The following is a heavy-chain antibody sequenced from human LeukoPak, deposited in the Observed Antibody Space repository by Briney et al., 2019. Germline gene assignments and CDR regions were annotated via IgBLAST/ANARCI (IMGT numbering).Heavy chain of an antibody. V-gene: IGHV1-8*01. CDR2: MNPNSGST. D-gene: IGHD3-9*01. Sequence: GASVKVSCKASGYTFTSYDINWVRQATGQGLEWMGWMNPNSGSTGYAQKFQGRVTMTRNTSISTAYMELSSLRSEDTAVYYCARPSWGRYFDWLLYYWGQGTLVTVSS. CDR1: GYTFTSYD. J-gene: IGHJ4*02. CDR3: ARPSWGRYFDWLLYY.